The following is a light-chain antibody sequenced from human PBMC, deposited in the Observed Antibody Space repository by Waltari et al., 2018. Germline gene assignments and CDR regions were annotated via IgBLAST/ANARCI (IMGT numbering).Light chain of an antibody. CDR1: SSDIDFAEY. Sequence: QSALTQPASVSGSHGQSITIPCTGSSSDIDFAEYVSWYQHRPGKAPKLMIYGVTNRPSGISNRFSGSKSDNTASLTISGLQADDEADYYCSSFTGTIWVFGGGTKLTVL. CDR2: GVT. V-gene: IGLV2-14*01. CDR3: SSFTGTIWV. J-gene: IGLJ3*02.